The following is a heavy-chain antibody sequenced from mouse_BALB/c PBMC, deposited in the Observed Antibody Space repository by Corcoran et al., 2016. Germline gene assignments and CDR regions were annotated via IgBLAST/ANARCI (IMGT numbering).Heavy chain of an antibody. V-gene: IGHV9-3*02. J-gene: IGHJ3*01. CDR2: INTNTGEP. Sequence: QIQLVQSGPELKKPGETVKISCKASGYTFTNYGMNWVKQAPGKGLKWMGWINTNTGEPTYAEEFKGRFAFSLETSASTAYLQINNLKNEDTATYFCATVVAKGWLAYWGQGTLVTVSA. CDR3: ATVVAKGWLAY. D-gene: IGHD1-1*01. CDR1: GYTFTNYG.